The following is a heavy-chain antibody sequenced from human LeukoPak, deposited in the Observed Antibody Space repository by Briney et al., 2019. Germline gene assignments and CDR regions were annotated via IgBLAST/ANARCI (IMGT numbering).Heavy chain of an antibody. CDR1: GGSISSYY. CDR3: ARASSPFDY. Sequence: PSETLSLTCTVSGGSISSYYWSWIRQPPGKGLEWVGSLFHSGNTNYNPSLKSRVTISLDTSKNRVSLKLSSVTAADTAVYYCARASSPFDYWGQGTLVTVSS. V-gene: IGHV4-59*08. J-gene: IGHJ4*02. CDR2: LFHSGNT.